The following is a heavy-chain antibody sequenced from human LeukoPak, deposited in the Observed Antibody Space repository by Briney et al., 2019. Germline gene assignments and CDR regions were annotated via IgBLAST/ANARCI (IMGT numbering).Heavy chain of an antibody. D-gene: IGHD5-18*01. CDR2: INYNGRNN. CDR3: AKDSGRGYSYGYTTKYYFDY. CDR1: GFTFSSYG. J-gene: IGHJ4*02. V-gene: IGHV3-30*02. Sequence: GGSLRLSCAASGFTFSSYGMHWVRQAPGKGLEWVSFINYNGRNNYYADSVKGRFTISRDNSKNTLYLQMNSLRAEDTAVYYCAKDSGRGYSYGYTTKYYFDYWGQGTLVTVSS.